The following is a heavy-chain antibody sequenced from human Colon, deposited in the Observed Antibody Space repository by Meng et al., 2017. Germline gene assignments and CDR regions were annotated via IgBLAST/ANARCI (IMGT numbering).Heavy chain of an antibody. V-gene: IGHV3-21*01. D-gene: IGHD2-15*01. J-gene: IGHJ4*02. Sequence: EVQLVESGGGLVKPGGSLSLSCAASGFTFSSYSMTWVRQAPGKGLEWVSSISSSSSYADSVKGRFTISRDNAKNSLYLQMNSLRAEDTAVYYCARGRVVVVASPSDYWGQGTLVTVS. CDR3: ARGRVVVVASPSDY. CDR2: ISSSSS. CDR1: GFTFSSYS.